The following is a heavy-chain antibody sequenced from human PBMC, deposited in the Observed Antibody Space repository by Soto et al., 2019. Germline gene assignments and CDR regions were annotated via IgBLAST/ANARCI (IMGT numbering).Heavy chain of an antibody. CDR1: GDSIRSSY. CDR3: ARQTYCGRDCFDAFDI. Sequence: QVQLLESGPGLAKPSETLSLTCTVSGDSIRSSYWSWIRQSPGKGLEWIGFIHYTWNSNFNPSLKSRVTMSVDTSKNQFPLKLSSVTAADTAVYYCARQTYCGRDCFDAFDIWGRGTMVTVSS. D-gene: IGHD2-21*01. CDR2: IHYTWNS. J-gene: IGHJ3*02. V-gene: IGHV4-59*08.